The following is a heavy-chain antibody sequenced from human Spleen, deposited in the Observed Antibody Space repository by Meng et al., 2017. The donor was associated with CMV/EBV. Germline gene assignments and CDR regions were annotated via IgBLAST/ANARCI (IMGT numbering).Heavy chain of an antibody. CDR2: ISAYNGNT. V-gene: IGHV1-18*01. CDR3: ARAGVLRFLEWPSGGMDV. J-gene: IGHJ6*02. D-gene: IGHD3-3*01. CDR1: GCTFTSYG. Sequence: ASVKVSCKASGCTFTSYGISWVRQAPGQGLEWMGWISAYNGNTNYAQKLQGRVTMTTDTSTSTAYMELRSLRSDDTAVYYCARAGVLRFLEWPSGGMDVWGQGTTVTVSS.